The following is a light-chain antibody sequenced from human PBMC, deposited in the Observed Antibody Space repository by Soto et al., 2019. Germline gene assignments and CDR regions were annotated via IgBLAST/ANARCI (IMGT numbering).Light chain of an antibody. CDR1: SSDVGGYDY. CDR2: EVT. CDR3: NSCTSANTYV. Sequence: QSVLTQPPSASGSPGQSVTISCTGTSSDVGGYDYVSWYQQHPGKAPKLMIYEVTIRPSGFSDRFSGSKSGNTASLTVSGLQAEDEADYYCNSCTSANTYVFGTGTKVTVL. J-gene: IGLJ1*01. V-gene: IGLV2-8*01.